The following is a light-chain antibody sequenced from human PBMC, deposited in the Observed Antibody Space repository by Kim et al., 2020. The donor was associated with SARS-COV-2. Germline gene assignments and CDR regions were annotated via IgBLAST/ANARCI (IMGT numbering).Light chain of an antibody. CDR2: GAS. CDR3: QQYNNWPYT. CDR1: QSVSSN. Sequence: EVVMTQSPATLSVSPGERATLSCRASQSVSSNLAWYQQKPGQAPRLLIYGASTRATGVPARFSGSGSEIEFTLTISSLQSEDFAVYNCQQYNNWPYTFGQGTKLEI. V-gene: IGKV3-15*01. J-gene: IGKJ2*01.